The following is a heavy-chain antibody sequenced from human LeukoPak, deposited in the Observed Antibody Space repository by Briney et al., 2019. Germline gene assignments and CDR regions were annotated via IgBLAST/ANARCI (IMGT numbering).Heavy chain of an antibody. Sequence: GGSLRLSCAASGFTFSSYSMNWVRQAPGKGLEWVSYISSSSSTIYYADSVKGRFTISRDNAKNSLYLQMNSLRDEDTAVYYCARVGTMVRGLNYYYGMDVWGQGTTVTVSS. D-gene: IGHD3-10*01. CDR1: GFTFSSYS. CDR2: ISSSSSTI. J-gene: IGHJ6*02. CDR3: ARVGTMVRGLNYYYGMDV. V-gene: IGHV3-48*02.